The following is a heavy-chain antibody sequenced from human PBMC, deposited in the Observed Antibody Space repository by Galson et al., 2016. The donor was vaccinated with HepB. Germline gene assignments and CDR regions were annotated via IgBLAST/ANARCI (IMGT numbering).Heavy chain of an antibody. CDR2: IIPILGIT. J-gene: IGHJ4*02. CDR3: AAPGDGYNFGIVY. CDR1: GGTFSSYG. V-gene: IGHV1-69*04. D-gene: IGHD5-24*01. Sequence: SVKVSCKASGGTFSSYGISWVRQAPGQGLEWMGRIIPILGITNYAQKIQGRVTITADKSTSTAYMELSSLTSEDTAVYYCAAPGDGYNFGIVYWGQGTLVVGSS.